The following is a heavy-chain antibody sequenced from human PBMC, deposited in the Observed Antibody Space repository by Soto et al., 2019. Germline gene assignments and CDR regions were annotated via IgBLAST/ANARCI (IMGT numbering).Heavy chain of an antibody. J-gene: IGHJ5*02. CDR1: GGYISSGGYY. Sequence: SETLSLTCPVSGGYISSGGYYWSWLRQHPGKGLEWIGYIYYSGSTYYNPSLKSRVTISVDTPKNQFSLKLSSVTAADTAVYYCARSVFPWGQGTLVTVSS. V-gene: IGHV4-31*03. CDR2: IYYSGST. CDR3: ARSVFP.